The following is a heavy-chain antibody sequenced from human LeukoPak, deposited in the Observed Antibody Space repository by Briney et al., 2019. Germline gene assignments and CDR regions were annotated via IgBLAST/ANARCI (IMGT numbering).Heavy chain of an antibody. V-gene: IGHV3-33*01. CDR1: GFTFTSYG. CDR2: IWYDGSNK. CDR3: ARSYDYGSYLVDY. Sequence: PGGSLRLSCAASGFTFTSYGMHWVRQAPGKGLEWVAVIWYDGSNKYYADSVKGRFTISRDNSKNTLYLQMNSLRAEDTAVYYCARSYDYGSYLVDYWGQGTLVTVSS. D-gene: IGHD4-17*01. J-gene: IGHJ4*02.